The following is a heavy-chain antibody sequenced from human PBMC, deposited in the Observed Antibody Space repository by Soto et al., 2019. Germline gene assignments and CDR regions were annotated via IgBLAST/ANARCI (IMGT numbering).Heavy chain of an antibody. CDR3: AKGRLIGEAQYYYYGMDV. V-gene: IGHV3-23*01. CDR1: GFTFNNYA. CDR2: LSGRGSST. Sequence: GGSLRLSCAASGFTFNNYAMSWVRQAPGKGLEWVSALSGRGSSTYYADSVKGRFTISRDNSKNTLYLQMNSLRAEDTAIYYCAKGRLIGEAQYYYYGMDVWGQGTTVTVSS. J-gene: IGHJ6*02. D-gene: IGHD3-10*01.